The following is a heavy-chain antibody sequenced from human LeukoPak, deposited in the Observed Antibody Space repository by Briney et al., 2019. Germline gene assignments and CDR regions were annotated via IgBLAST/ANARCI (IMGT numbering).Heavy chain of an antibody. Sequence: GGSLRLSCAASGFTFNIYAMSWVRLAPGKELDWVSAISGSGGSTYYADSVKGRFTVSRDNSQNALYLQINSLRVEDTAVYYCARDKAVAALDVWGQGTTVTVSS. CDR3: ARDKAVAALDV. CDR1: GFTFNIYA. D-gene: IGHD6-19*01. CDR2: ISGSGGST. V-gene: IGHV3-23*01. J-gene: IGHJ6*02.